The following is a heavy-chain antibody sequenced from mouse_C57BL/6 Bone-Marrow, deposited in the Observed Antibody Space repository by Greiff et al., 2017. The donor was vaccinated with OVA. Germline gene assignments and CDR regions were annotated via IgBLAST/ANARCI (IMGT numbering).Heavy chain of an antibody. V-gene: IGHV2-6*03. D-gene: IGHD1-1*01. Sequence: QVQLKESGPGLVAPSQSLSITCTVSGFSLTSYGVHWVRQPPGKGLEWLVVIWSDGSTTYNSALKSRLSISKDNSKSQVFLKMNSLQTDDTAMYYCATDGRSYGGYAMDYWGQGTSVTVSS. J-gene: IGHJ4*01. CDR1: GFSLTSYG. CDR2: IWSDGST. CDR3: ATDGRSYGGYAMDY.